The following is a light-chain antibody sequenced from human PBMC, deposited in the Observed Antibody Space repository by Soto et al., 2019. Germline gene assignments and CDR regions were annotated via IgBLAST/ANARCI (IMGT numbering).Light chain of an antibody. V-gene: IGKV3-20*01. CDR2: DAS. J-gene: IGKJ4*01. Sequence: EFVLTQSPGTLSLSPGERATLSCRASHTVRNNYLAWYQQKPGQAPRLLIYDASSRATGIPDRFSGGGSGTDFTLTISRLEPEDFAVYYCQQYGSSPLTFGGGTKVDIK. CDR3: QQYGSSPLT. CDR1: HTVRNNY.